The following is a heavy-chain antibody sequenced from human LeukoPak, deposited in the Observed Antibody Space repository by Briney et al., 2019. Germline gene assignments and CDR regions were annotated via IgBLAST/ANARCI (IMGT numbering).Heavy chain of an antibody. Sequence: GGSLRLSRAASGLTFSSYWMHWVRQDPGKGLVWVSRINSDGSSTSYADSVKGRFTISRDNAKNTLYLQMNSLRAEDTAVYYCARVCSSSSCYSGMDVWGQGTTVTVSS. CDR2: INSDGSST. J-gene: IGHJ6*02. CDR1: GLTFSSYW. V-gene: IGHV3-74*01. CDR3: ARVCSSSSCYSGMDV. D-gene: IGHD2-15*01.